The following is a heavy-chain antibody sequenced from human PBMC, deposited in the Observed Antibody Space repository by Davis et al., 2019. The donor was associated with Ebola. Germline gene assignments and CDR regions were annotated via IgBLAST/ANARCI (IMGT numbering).Heavy chain of an antibody. J-gene: IGHJ4*02. Sequence: PGGSLRLSCAASGFTFGTYAMHWVRQPPGKGLEWVTLISYDGSNKYYADSVKGRFTISRDNSKNTLYLQMHSLSAEDTAVYYCARNKRGAVAGTDYWGQGTLVTVSS. CDR2: ISYDGSNK. CDR1: GFTFGTYA. V-gene: IGHV3-30*04. D-gene: IGHD6-19*01. CDR3: ARNKRGAVAGTDY.